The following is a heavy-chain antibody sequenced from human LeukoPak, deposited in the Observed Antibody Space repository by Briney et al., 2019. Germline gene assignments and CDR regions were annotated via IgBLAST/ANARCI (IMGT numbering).Heavy chain of an antibody. J-gene: IGHJ4*02. CDR1: GFTFTDYA. D-gene: IGHD4/OR15-4a*01. CDR3: VRDLTYGARFDY. Sequence: PGGSLRLSCVGSGFTFTDYAIHWLRQAPGKGMESVAFISSDGNTKFYVDSVKGRITISRDNFRNTLSLEVSTLRPEDTALYYCVRDLTYGARFDYWGQGTQVTVSS. CDR2: ISSDGNTK. V-gene: IGHV3-30*04.